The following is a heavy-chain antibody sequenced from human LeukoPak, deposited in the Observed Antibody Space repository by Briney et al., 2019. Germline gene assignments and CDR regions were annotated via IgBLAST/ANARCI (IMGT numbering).Heavy chain of an antibody. V-gene: IGHV3-48*03. CDR3: ARESPIPY. CDR2: ISSSGRTI. Sequence: GSLRLSCAVSGFTFSSYEMNWVRQAPGKGLEWVSYISSSGRTIYYADSVKGRFTISRDSARNSLDLQMNSLRVEDTAVYYCARESPIPYWGQGTLVTVSS. CDR1: GFTFSSYE. J-gene: IGHJ4*02.